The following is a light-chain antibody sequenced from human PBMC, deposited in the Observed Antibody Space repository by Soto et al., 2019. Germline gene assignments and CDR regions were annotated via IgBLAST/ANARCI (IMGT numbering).Light chain of an antibody. Sequence: NFMLTQPHSVSESPGHTVTISCTRSSGSMASNYVQWYQQRPGSAPTTVIYEDNKRPSGVPDRFSGTIDSSSNSASLTISGLKTEDEGDYYCQSYESSTVVVGGGTKLTVL. J-gene: IGLJ2*01. V-gene: IGLV6-57*03. CDR3: QSYESSTVV. CDR1: SGSMASNY. CDR2: EDN.